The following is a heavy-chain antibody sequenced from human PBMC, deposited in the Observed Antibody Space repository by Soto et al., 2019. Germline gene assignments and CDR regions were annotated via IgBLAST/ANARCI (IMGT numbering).Heavy chain of an antibody. CDR2: ISYDGSNK. J-gene: IGHJ6*02. V-gene: IGHV3-30-3*01. CDR3: ARDWGEYSSSWYYNYYYGMDV. Sequence: PGGSLRLSCAASGFTFSSSAMHWVRQAPGKGLEWVAVISYDGSNKYYADSVKGRFTISRDNSKNTLYLQMNSLRAEDTAVYYCARDWGEYSSSWYYNYYYGMDVWGQGTTVTVSS. CDR1: GFTFSSSA. D-gene: IGHD6-13*01.